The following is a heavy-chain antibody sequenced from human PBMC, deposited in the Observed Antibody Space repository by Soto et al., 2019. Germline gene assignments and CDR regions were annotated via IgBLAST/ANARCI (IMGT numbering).Heavy chain of an antibody. D-gene: IGHD2-15*01. Sequence: EVQLVESGGGLVQPGGSLRLSCATSGFTLSSYWMGWVRQAPGKGLEWVANIKRDGSEKYYVDFVQGLFTISRDNAKNSLDLQLNSLRSEDTALYYCARDCSGGICYGYYFGYWGQGTLVTVSS. V-gene: IGHV3-7*01. CDR1: GFTLSSYW. CDR3: ARDCSGGICYGYYFGY. CDR2: IKRDGSEK. J-gene: IGHJ4*02.